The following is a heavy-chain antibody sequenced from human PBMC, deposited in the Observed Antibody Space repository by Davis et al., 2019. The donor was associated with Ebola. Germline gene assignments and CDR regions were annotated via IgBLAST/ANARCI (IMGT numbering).Heavy chain of an antibody. J-gene: IGHJ5*02. CDR1: GFIFDDYA. V-gene: IGHV3-20*04. D-gene: IGHD3-9*01. Sequence: GGSLRLSCAASGFIFDDYAMTWVRQAPGKGLEWVSGINWNGDSTGYADSVKGRFTISRDNAKNSLYLEMRNLRVEDTASYYCARVNALTGYSRFDPWGQGTQVTVSS. CDR2: INWNGDST. CDR3: ARVNALTGYSRFDP.